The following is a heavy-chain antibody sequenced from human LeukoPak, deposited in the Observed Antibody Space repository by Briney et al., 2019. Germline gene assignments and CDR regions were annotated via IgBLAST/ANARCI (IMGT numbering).Heavy chain of an antibody. J-gene: IGHJ5*02. D-gene: IGHD2-2*01. V-gene: IGHV4-59*08. CDR1: GGSISSYY. CDR3: ARHPQYQLLTSWFDP. Sequence: SETLSLTCTVSGGSISSYYWSWLRQPPGKGLEWIGYIYYSGSTNYNPSLKSRVTISVDTSKNQFSLKLSSVTAADTAVYYCARHPQYQLLTSWFDPWGQGTLVTVSS. CDR2: IYYSGST.